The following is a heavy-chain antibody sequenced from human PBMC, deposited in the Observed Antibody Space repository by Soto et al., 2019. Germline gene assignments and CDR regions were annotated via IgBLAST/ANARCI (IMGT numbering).Heavy chain of an antibody. J-gene: IGHJ6*03. V-gene: IGHV4-59*01. Sequence: SETLSLTCTVSGGSISSYYWSWIRQPPGKGLEWIGYIYYSGSTNYNPSLKSRVTISVDTSKNQFSLKLSSVTAADTAVYYCARGWAAAGKRGLGYGYYYMDVWGKGTTVTVSS. CDR1: GGSISSYY. CDR2: IYYSGST. CDR3: ARGWAAAGKRGLGYGYYYMDV. D-gene: IGHD6-13*01.